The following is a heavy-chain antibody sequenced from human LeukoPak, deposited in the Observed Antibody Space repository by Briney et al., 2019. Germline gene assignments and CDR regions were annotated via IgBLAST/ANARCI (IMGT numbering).Heavy chain of an antibody. CDR1: GFTFSSYA. Sequence: PGGSLRLSCAASGFTFSSYAMSWVRQAPGKGLEWVSTITGNAGNTYYADSVKGRFTASRDNPRNTLYLQMNSLRAEDTAVYHCAKGGGSERNYYMDVWGKGTTVTVSS. D-gene: IGHD3-10*01. J-gene: IGHJ6*03. CDR2: ITGNAGNT. CDR3: AKGGGSERNYYMDV. V-gene: IGHV3-23*01.